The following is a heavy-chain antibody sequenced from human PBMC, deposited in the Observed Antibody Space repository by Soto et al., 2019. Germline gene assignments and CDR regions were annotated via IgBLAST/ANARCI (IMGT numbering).Heavy chain of an antibody. V-gene: IGHV4-31*03. J-gene: IGHJ4*02. Sequence: PSETLSLTCTVSGGSISSGGYYWSWIRQHPGKGLEWIGYIYYSGSTYYNPSLKSRVTISVDTSKNQFSLKLSSVTAADTAVYYCARAATNARDFDYWGQGTLVTVSS. CDR3: ARAATNARDFDY. CDR2: IYYSGST. D-gene: IGHD5-12*01. CDR1: GGSISSGGYY.